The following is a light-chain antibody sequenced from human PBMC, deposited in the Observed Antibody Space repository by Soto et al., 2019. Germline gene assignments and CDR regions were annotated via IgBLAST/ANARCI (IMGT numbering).Light chain of an antibody. CDR1: QSLVHSDGHTY. V-gene: IGKV2-24*01. CDR3: MQTTQFPLT. J-gene: IGKJ4*01. Sequence: IVLTQTPLSSPVTLGQPASISCRSSQSLVHSDGHTYLNWLQQRPGQPPRLLIYEVSNRFSGGPDRFSGSGAGTDFTLEISRVEAEDVGVYYCMQTTQFPLTFGGGTKVEIK. CDR2: EVS.